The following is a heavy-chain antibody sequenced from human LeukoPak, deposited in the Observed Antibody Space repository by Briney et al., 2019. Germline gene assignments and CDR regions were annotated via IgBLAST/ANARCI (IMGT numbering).Heavy chain of an antibody. Sequence: ASVQVSCKASGYTFTSYDISWVRQATGQGLEWMGWMNPNSGNTGYAQKFQGRVTMTRNTSISTAYMELSSLRSEDTAVYYCARVMSSSWYYYYYYMDVWGKGTTVTISS. V-gene: IGHV1-8*01. CDR1: GYTFTSYD. D-gene: IGHD6-13*01. CDR3: ARVMSSSWYYYYYYMDV. CDR2: MNPNSGNT. J-gene: IGHJ6*03.